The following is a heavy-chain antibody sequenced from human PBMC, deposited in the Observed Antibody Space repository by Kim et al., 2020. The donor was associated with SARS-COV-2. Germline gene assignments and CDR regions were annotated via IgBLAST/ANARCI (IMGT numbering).Heavy chain of an antibody. D-gene: IGHD2-2*01. V-gene: IGHV4-59*13. Sequence: SETLSLTCTVSGGSISSYYWSWIRQPPGKGLEWIGYIYYSGSTNYNPSLKSRVTISVDTSKNQFSLKLSSVTAADTAVYYRARGIVVVVPAAIYNYYYGMDVWGQGTTVTVSS. CDR1: GGSISSYY. J-gene: IGHJ6*02. CDR3: ARGIVVVVPAAIYNYYYGMDV. CDR2: IYYSGST.